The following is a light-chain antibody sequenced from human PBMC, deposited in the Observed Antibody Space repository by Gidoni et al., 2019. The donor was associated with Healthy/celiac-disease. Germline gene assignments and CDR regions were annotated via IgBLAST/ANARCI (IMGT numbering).Light chain of an antibody. Sequence: PAPLSCFPGRIATLSCRALQSVSSFLSWHQQTPVPAPLLLISDASNRATGIPARFSGSGSGTDFPLTISSLEPEYFAFYYCQQRSNWPLFXQXTRLEIK. CDR2: DAS. CDR3: QQRSNWPL. V-gene: IGKV3-11*01. J-gene: IGKJ5*01. CDR1: QSVSSF.